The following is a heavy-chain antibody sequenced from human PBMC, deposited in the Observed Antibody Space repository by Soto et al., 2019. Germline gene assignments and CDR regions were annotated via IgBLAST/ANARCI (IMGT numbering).Heavy chain of an antibody. Sequence: QLGGSLRLSCAASGFTFSSYAMHWVRQAPGKGLEWVAVISYDGSNKYYADSVKGRFTISRDNSKNTLYLQMNSLRAEDTAVYYCASGYSYGYVGFSSFDPWGQGTLVTVSS. V-gene: IGHV3-30-3*01. D-gene: IGHD5-18*01. CDR1: GFTFSSYA. J-gene: IGHJ5*02. CDR3: ASGYSYGYVGFSSFDP. CDR2: ISYDGSNK.